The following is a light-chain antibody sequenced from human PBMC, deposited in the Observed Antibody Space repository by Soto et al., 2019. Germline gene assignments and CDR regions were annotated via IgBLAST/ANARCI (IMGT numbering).Light chain of an antibody. CDR1: ESVNSGD. Sequence: ETVLTQSPGTLSLSPGERATLSCRASESVNSGDLAWYQQKPGQSPRLVIYAASNRATGIPDRFSGTWSGTDFTLTISRLEPEDFAVYYCQQYNNWPPLTFGQGTRWKSN. J-gene: IGKJ1*01. V-gene: IGKV3-20*01. CDR3: QQYNNWPPLT. CDR2: AAS.